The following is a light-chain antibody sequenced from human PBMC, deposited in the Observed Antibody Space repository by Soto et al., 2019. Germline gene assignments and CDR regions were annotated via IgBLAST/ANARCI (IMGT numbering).Light chain of an antibody. Sequence: EIVLTQSPATLSLSPGERATLSCRASQSVSSYLAWHQQKPGQAPRLLIYDASNMATGIPARFSGSGSVTDFTLTISSLEPEDFAVYYCQQRSNWPPSTFGQGTKLEIK. CDR1: QSVSSY. V-gene: IGKV3-11*01. J-gene: IGKJ2*02. CDR2: DAS. CDR3: QQRSNWPPST.